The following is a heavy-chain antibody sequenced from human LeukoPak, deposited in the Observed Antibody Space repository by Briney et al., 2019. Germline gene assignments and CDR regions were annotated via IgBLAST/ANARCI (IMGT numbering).Heavy chain of an antibody. J-gene: IGHJ3*02. CDR2: ISNSGGGT. CDR3: AKGAGAEAFHI. CDR1: GFTFSSYA. D-gene: IGHD1-26*01. V-gene: IGHV3-23*01. Sequence: GASLRLSCAASGFTFSSYAMSWVRQAPGKGLEWVSGISNSGGGTYYADSVKGRFTICRDNSESTLYLQMNSLRADDAAVYYCAKGAGAEAFHIWGQGTMVTVSS.